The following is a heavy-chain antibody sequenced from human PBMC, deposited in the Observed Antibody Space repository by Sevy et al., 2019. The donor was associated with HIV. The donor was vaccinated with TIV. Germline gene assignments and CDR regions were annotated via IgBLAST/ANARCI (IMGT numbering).Heavy chain of an antibody. CDR1: GFTFSTYP. J-gene: IGHJ5*01. V-gene: IGHV3-30-3*01. CDR3: ARDSGYTINYSPGAT. CDR2: ISYDGSSK. D-gene: IGHD5-12*01. Sequence: GGSLRLSCAASGFTFSTYPMHWVRQSPGKGLEWVTVISYDGSSKYYADSVKGRFTISRDNSKNRLYLQMNSLRVEDTAIYYCARDSGYTINYSPGATWGHGALVTVSS.